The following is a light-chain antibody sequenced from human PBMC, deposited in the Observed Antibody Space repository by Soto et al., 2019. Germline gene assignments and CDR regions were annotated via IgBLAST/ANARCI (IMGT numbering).Light chain of an antibody. CDR3: ATWDDNLNAYV. Sequence: QSVLTQPPSASGTPGQRVTISCSGSGSNIGSNSVNWYQQLPGRAPKLLIYTNNQRRSGVPDRFSGSKSGTSASLVIGGLQSEDEAHYYCATWDDNLNAYVFGTGTKVTVL. CDR1: GSNIGSNS. V-gene: IGLV1-44*01. CDR2: TNN. J-gene: IGLJ1*01.